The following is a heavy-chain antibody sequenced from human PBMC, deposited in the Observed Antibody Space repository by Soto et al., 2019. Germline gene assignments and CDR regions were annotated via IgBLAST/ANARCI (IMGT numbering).Heavy chain of an antibody. J-gene: IGHJ5*02. Sequence: GGSLRLSCAASGFTFSSYAMSWVRQAPGKGLEWVSAISGSGGSTYYADSVKGRFTISRDNSKNTLYLQMNSLRAEDTAVYYCAKGGVGQQLVHKWFDPWGQGTLVTVSS. D-gene: IGHD6-13*01. CDR3: AKGGVGQQLVHKWFDP. CDR1: GFTFSSYA. V-gene: IGHV3-23*01. CDR2: ISGSGGST.